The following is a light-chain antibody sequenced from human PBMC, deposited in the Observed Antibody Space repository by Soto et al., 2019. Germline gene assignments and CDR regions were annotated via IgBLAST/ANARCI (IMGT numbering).Light chain of an antibody. J-gene: IGKJ5*01. CDR2: STS. V-gene: IGKV3-20*01. CDR1: QSVRSTY. CDR3: QQYGSSPT. Sequence: EIVLTQSPGALSLSPGERATLSCRASQSVRSTYLAWYQQSPGQAPRLLIFSTSSRATGIPDRFSGSGSGTDFTLTISRLEPEDIGVYYCQQYGSSPTFVQGTRLDIK.